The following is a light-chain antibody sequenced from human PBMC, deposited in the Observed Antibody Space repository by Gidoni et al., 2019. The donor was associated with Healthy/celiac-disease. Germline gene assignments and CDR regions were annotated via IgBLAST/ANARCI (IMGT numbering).Light chain of an antibody. CDR2: DAS. CDR1: QGVSSY. Sequence: EIVLTQSPATLSLSPGERATLSCRASQGVSSYLAWYQQKPGQAPRLLIYDASNRATGIPARFSGSGPVTDFTLTISSLEPEDFAVYYCQQRSNWHPETFGQGTRLEIK. V-gene: IGKV3D-11*01. J-gene: IGKJ5*01. CDR3: QQRSNWHPET.